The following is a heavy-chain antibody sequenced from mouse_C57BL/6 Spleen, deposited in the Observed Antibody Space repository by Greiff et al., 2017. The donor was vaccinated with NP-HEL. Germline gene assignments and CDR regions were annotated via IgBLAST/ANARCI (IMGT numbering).Heavy chain of an antibody. CDR2: INPGSGGT. CDR3: ARYSNYEGFAY. V-gene: IGHV1-54*01. CDR1: GYAFTNYL. J-gene: IGHJ3*01. D-gene: IGHD2-5*01. Sequence: QVQLQQSGAELVRPGTSVKVSCKASGYAFTNYLIEWVKQRPGQGLEWIGVINPGSGGTNYNEKFKGKATLTADKSSSTAYMQLSSLTSEDSAVYLCARYSNYEGFAYWGQGTLVTVSA.